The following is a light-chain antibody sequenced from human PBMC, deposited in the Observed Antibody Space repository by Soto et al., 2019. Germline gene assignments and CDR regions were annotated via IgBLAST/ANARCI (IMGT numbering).Light chain of an antibody. CDR2: EGS. V-gene: IGLV2-23*03. J-gene: IGLJ2*01. CDR3: CSYAGSSTFVV. Sequence: QSVLTQPASVSGSPGQSITISCTGTSSDVGSYNLVSWYQQHPGKAPKLMIYEGSKRPSGVSNRFSGSQSGNTASLTISGLQAEDEDDYYCCSYAGSSTFVVFGGGTKLTVL. CDR1: SSDVGSYNL.